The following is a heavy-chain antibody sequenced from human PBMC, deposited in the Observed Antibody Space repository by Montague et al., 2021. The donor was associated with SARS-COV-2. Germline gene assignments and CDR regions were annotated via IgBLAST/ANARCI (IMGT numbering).Heavy chain of an antibody. CDR2: ISGSGGNT. CDR3: ASLGYCSGGRCYSGDY. V-gene: IGHV3-23*01. Sequence: SLRLSCAASGFPFSSYAMSWVRQAPGEGLEWVSGISGSGGNTYYADSVKGRFTISRDNSKNTLYLQMNSLRAEDTAVYYCASLGYCSGGRCYSGDYWGQGTLVTVSS. CDR1: GFPFSSYA. J-gene: IGHJ4*02. D-gene: IGHD2-15*01.